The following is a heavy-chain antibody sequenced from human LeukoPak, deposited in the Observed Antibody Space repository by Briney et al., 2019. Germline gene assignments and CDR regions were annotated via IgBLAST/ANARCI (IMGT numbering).Heavy chain of an antibody. V-gene: IGHV3-7*01. CDR1: RLTFSSYW. Sequence: GGSLRLSCAVTRLTFSSYWMSWVRQAPGKGLEWVANIKQDGSEKYYVDSVKGRFTISRDNAKNSLYLQMNSLRAEDSAVYHCARVGGDYKFDYWGQGTLVTVSS. D-gene: IGHD4-17*01. CDR2: IKQDGSEK. J-gene: IGHJ4*02. CDR3: ARVGGDYKFDY.